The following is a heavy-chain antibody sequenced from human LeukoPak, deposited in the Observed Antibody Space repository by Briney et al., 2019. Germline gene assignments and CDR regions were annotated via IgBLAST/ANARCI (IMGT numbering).Heavy chain of an antibody. CDR1: GYSISSGYY. V-gene: IGHV4-38-2*01. CDR3: ARAMCYDFWSGYPNLDY. Sequence: SSETLSLTCAVSGYSISSGYYWGWIRQPPGKGLEWIGSIYHSGSTYYNPSLKSRVTISVDTSKNQFSLKLSSVTAADTAVYYCARAMCYDFWSGYPNLDYWGQGTLVTVSS. CDR2: IYHSGST. D-gene: IGHD3-3*01. J-gene: IGHJ4*02.